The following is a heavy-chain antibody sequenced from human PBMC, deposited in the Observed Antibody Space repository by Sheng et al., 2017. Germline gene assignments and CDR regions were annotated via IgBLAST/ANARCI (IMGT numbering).Heavy chain of an antibody. V-gene: IGHV4-39*07. CDR2: MHYSGSS. Sequence: QLQLQESGPGLVKPSETLSLSCTVSGASISSSSYYWGWIRQPPGKGLEWIGGMHYSGSSYYNPSLKSRVIISLDTSKNQFSLKLSPVTAADTAVYYCARVGELSLYEGGVDYWGQGTLVTVSS. J-gene: IGHJ4*02. CDR1: GASISSSSYY. CDR3: ARVGELSLYEGGVDY. D-gene: IGHD3-16*02.